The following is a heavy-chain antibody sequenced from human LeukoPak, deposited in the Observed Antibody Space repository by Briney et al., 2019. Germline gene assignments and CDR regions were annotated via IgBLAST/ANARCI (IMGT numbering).Heavy chain of an antibody. CDR2: ISSSGSTI. CDR3: ARGGDPYYYDSSPDY. D-gene: IGHD3-22*01. CDR1: GFIFSDYY. V-gene: IGHV3-11*01. Sequence: GGSLRLSCAASGFIFSDYYMTWIRQAPGKGLEWVSYISSSGSTIYYADSVKGRFTIPRDNAKNSLYLQMNSLRAEDTAVYYCARGGDPYYYDSSPDYWGQGTLVTVSS. J-gene: IGHJ4*02.